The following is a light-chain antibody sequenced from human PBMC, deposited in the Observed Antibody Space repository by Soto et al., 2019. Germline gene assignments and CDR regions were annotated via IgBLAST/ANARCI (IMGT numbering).Light chain of an antibody. CDR2: AAS. Sequence: DIPMTQCPCSLPATVGARVTITCRASQGISNYLAWYQQKPGKVPKLLIYAASTLQSGVPSRFSGSGSGTDFTLTISSLQPEDVATYYCQKYNSAPRTFGQGTKVDIK. CDR1: QGISNY. J-gene: IGKJ1*01. V-gene: IGKV1-27*01. CDR3: QKYNSAPRT.